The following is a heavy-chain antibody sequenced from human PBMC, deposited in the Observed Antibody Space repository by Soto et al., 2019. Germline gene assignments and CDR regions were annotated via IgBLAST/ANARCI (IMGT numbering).Heavy chain of an antibody. CDR3: AKASSVSLGVFDC. J-gene: IGHJ4*02. D-gene: IGHD1-26*01. V-gene: IGHV3-23*01. CDR2: ISANSGTT. CDR1: GFTFSSNA. Sequence: EVQLLESGGDLVQPGGSLRLSCAASGFTFSSNAMSWVRQAPGKGLEWVSFISANSGTTYFADSVRGRFTISRDNSKNTLFVQMNSLRAEDTAVYYCAKASSVSLGVFDCWGQGTLITVSS.